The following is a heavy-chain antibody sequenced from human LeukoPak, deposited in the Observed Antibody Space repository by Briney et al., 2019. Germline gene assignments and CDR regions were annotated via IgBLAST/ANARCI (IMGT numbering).Heavy chain of an antibody. V-gene: IGHV4-39*01. CDR3: ARHRAPIVGAISP. D-gene: IGHD1-26*01. CDR2: IYYSGST. CDR1: GGSISSYY. J-gene: IGHJ5*02. Sequence: SETLSLTCTVSGGSISSYYWSWIRQPPGKGLEWIGSIYYSGSTYYNPSLKSRVTISVDTSKNQFSLKLSSVTAADTAVYYCARHRAPIVGAISPWGQGTLVTVSS.